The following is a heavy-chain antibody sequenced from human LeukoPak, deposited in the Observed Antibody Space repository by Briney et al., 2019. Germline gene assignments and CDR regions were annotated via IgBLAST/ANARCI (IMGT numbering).Heavy chain of an antibody. D-gene: IGHD2-2*01. CDR3: ARETVVPAAIGWFDP. CDR1: GGSISSSSYY. J-gene: IGHJ5*02. CDR2: IYYSGST. V-gene: IGHV4-39*07. Sequence: SETLSLTCTVSGGSISSSSYYWGWIRQPPGKGLEWIGSIYYSGSTYYNPSLKSRVTISVDTSKNQFSLKLSSVTAADTAVYYCARETVVPAAIGWFDPWGQGTLVTVSS.